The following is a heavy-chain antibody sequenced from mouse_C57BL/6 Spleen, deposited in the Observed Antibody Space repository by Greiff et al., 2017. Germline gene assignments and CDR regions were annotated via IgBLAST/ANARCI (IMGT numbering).Heavy chain of an antibody. CDR1: GYTFTSYG. CDR2: IYPRSGNT. D-gene: IGHD1-1*01. J-gene: IGHJ4*01. CDR3: SRYYGSSPLYAMDY. Sequence: QVQLQQSGAELARPGASVKLSCKASGYTFTSYGISWVKQRPGQGLEWIGEIYPRSGNTYYNEKFKGKATLTADKASSTAYLELRSLTSEDSAVYFCSRYYGSSPLYAMDYWGQGTSVTVSS. V-gene: IGHV1-81*01.